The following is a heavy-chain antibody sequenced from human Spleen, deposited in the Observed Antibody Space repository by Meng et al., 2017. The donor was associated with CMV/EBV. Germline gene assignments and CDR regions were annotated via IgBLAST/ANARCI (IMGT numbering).Heavy chain of an antibody. CDR3: AKRDSDSSSWLALDY. V-gene: IGHV3-23*01. J-gene: IGHJ4*02. CDR2: ISDDSGNT. CDR1: GFTFSSYA. D-gene: IGHD6-13*01. Sequence: GGSLRLSCAASGFTFSSYAMTWVRQAPGKGLEWVSSISDDSGNTFYADSVRGRFTISRENSKSTLHLQMNSLRAEDTALYYCAKRDSDSSSWLALDYWGQGTLVTVSS.